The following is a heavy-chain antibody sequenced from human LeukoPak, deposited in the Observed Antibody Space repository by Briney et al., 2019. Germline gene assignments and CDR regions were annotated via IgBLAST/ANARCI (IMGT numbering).Heavy chain of an antibody. CDR3: AKDRSSSIFSDNDY. CDR2: ISGSGGST. Sequence: GGSLRLSCAASGFTFSSYAMSWVRQAPGKGLEWVSAISGSGGSTYYADSVKGRFTISRDNSKNTLYLQMNSLRAKDTAVYYCAKDRSSSIFSDNDYWGQGTLVTVAS. CDR1: GFTFSSYA. J-gene: IGHJ4*02. D-gene: IGHD6-6*01. V-gene: IGHV3-23*01.